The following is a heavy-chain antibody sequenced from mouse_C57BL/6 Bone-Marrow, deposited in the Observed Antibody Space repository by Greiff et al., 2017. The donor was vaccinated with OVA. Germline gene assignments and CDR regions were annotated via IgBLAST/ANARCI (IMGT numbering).Heavy chain of an antibody. CDR2: IYPRSGNT. J-gene: IGHJ4*01. CDR1: GYTFTSYG. CDR3: ARGIYYYGPDY. V-gene: IGHV1-81*01. D-gene: IGHD1-1*01. Sequence: VNVVESGAELARPGASVKLSCKASGYTFTSYGISWVKQRTGQGLEWIGEIYPRSGNTYYNEKFKGKATLTADKSSSTAYMELRSLTSEDSAVYFCARGIYYYGPDYWGQGTSVTVSS.